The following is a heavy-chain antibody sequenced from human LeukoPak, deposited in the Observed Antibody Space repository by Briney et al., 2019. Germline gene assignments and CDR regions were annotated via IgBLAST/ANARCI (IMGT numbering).Heavy chain of an antibody. CDR2: ITNNGGST. CDR3: AKDVHASSGYYLDY. CDR1: GLTFSSYA. D-gene: IGHD3-22*01. Sequence: GGSLRLSCATSGLTFSSYAMNWVRQAPGKGLEWVSAITNNGGSTYYADSVKGRFTISRDNSKNTLYLQMNSLRAEDTAIYYCAKDVHASSGYYLDYWGQGTLVTVSS. V-gene: IGHV3-23*01. J-gene: IGHJ4*02.